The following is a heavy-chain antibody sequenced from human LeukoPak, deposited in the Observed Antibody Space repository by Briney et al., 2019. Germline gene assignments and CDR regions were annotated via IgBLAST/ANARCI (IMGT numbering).Heavy chain of an antibody. CDR3: ARLGLGYCTSTTCQGF. CDR2: IDPSDSYT. CDR1: GYSFTSYW. Sequence: GASVKVSCKGSGYSFTSYWISWVRQMPGKGLEWMGRIDPSDSYTNYSPSFQGHVSISADKSISTAYLQWSSLKASDTAMYYCARLGLGYCTSTTCQGFWGQGTLVTVSS. V-gene: IGHV5-10-1*01. J-gene: IGHJ4*02. D-gene: IGHD2-2*01.